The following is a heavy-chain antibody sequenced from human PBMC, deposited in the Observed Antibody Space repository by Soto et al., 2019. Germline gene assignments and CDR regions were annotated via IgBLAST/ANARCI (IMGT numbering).Heavy chain of an antibody. Sequence: SVKVSCKASGGTFSSYAISWVRQAPGQGLEWMGGIIPIFGTANYAQKFQGRVTITADESTSTAYMELSSLRSEDTAVYYCARARDIVATRTDYYYGMDVWGQGATVTVSS. CDR2: IIPIFGTA. CDR3: ARARDIVATRTDYYYGMDV. CDR1: GGTFSSYA. D-gene: IGHD5-12*01. J-gene: IGHJ6*02. V-gene: IGHV1-69*13.